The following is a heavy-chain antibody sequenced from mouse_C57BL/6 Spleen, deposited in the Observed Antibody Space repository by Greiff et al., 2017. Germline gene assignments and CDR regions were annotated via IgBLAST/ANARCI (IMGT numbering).Heavy chain of an antibody. CDR2: IDPNSGGT. J-gene: IGHJ1*03. Sequence: QVQLQQPGAELVKPGASVKLSCKASGYTFTSYWMHWVKQRPGRGLEWIGRIDPNSGGTKYNEKFKSKATLTVDKPSSTAYMQLSSLTSEDSAVDDCARSSRVGGRTGWYFDVWGTGTTVTVSS. V-gene: IGHV1-72*01. CDR1: GYTFTSYW. D-gene: IGHD1-1*01. CDR3: ARSSRVGGRTGWYFDV.